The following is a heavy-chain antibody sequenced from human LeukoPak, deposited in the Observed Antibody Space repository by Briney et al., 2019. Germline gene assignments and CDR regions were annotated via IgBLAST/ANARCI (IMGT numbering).Heavy chain of an antibody. V-gene: IGHV3-21*01. Sequence: GGSLRLSCAASGFTFSSYSMNWVRQAPGKGLEWVSSISSSSSYIYYADSVKGRFTISRDNAKNSLYLQMNSLRAEDTALYYCAIIVVVTAKGGIDYWGQGTLVTVSS. J-gene: IGHJ4*02. CDR1: GFTFSSYS. D-gene: IGHD2-21*02. CDR3: AIIVVVTAKGGIDY. CDR2: ISSSSSYI.